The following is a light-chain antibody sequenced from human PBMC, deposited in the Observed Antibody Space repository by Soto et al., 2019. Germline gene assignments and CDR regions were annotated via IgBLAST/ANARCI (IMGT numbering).Light chain of an antibody. J-gene: IGKJ4*01. Sequence: MEMTQSPSSLSASVGDRVTITCRASQSISNYLNWYQHKPGKVPKLLIYASSSLQTGITTRCSGSGYGTDFTLTINSLQPEYFATYYCQQSYGTPLTFGGGTKIEIK. CDR1: QSISNY. V-gene: IGKV1-39*01. CDR2: ASS. CDR3: QQSYGTPLT.